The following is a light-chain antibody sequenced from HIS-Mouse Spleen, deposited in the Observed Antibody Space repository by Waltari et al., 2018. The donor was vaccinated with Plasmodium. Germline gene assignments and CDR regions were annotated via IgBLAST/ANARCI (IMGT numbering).Light chain of an antibody. CDR1: ALPTTY. J-gene: IGLJ3*02. V-gene: IGLV3-10*01. CDR3: YSTDSSGNHRV. Sequence: SYELTQPPSVSVSPGQTARITCLGDALPTTYAYWYQQKSGQAPVLVIYEDSKRPSGIPERFSGSSSGTMATLTISGAQVEDEADYYCYSTDSSGNHRVFGGGTKLTVL. CDR2: EDS.